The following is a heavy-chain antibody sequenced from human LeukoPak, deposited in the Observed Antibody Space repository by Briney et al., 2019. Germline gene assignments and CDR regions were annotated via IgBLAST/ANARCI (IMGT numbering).Heavy chain of an antibody. V-gene: IGHV4-59*12. Sequence: SETLSLTCTVSGGSIISYSWSWIRQPPGKGLVWIGYIYYIGSTKYNPSLTSRVTISVDTSKNVLSLKLSSVTAAGTAVYYCARAGDSSGYSDYWGQGTLVTVSS. J-gene: IGHJ4*02. CDR1: GGSIISYS. CDR3: ARAGDSSGYSDY. D-gene: IGHD3-22*01. CDR2: IYYIGST.